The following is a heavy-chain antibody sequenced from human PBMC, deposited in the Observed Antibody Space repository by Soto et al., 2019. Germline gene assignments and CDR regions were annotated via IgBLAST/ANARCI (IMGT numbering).Heavy chain of an antibody. V-gene: IGHV3-23*01. CDR2: ISGSGGST. Sequence: GESLKISCAASGFTFSSYAMSWVRQAPGKGLEWVSAISGSGGSTYYADSVKGRFTISRDNSKNTLYLQMNSLRAEDTAVYYCAKGAAIAARGFNWFDPWGQGTLVTVSS. D-gene: IGHD6-13*01. CDR1: GFTFSSYA. J-gene: IGHJ5*02. CDR3: AKGAAIAARGFNWFDP.